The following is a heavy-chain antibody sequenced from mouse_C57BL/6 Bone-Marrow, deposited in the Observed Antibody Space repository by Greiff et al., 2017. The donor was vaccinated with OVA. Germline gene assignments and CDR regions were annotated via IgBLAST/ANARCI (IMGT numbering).Heavy chain of an antibody. CDR1: GYTFTSYW. V-gene: IGHV1-50*01. CDR2: IDPSDSYT. CDR3: ARRRIYYGSSYDFDY. J-gene: IGHJ2*01. Sequence: QVQLQQPGAELVKPGASVKLSCKASGYTFTSYWMQWVKQRPGQGLEWIGEIDPSDSYTNYNQKFKGKATLTVDTSSSTAYMQLSSLTSEDSAVYYCARRRIYYGSSYDFDYWGQGTTLTVSS. D-gene: IGHD1-1*01.